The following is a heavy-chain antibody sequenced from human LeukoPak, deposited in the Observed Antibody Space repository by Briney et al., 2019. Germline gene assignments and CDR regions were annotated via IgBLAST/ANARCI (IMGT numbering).Heavy chain of an antibody. CDR3: ARGRYYMDV. CDR2: IYHSGRT. CDR1: GGSISNYY. Sequence: SETLSLTCTVSGGSISNYYWSCIRQPPGKGLEWIGYIYHSGRTNYNPSLKSRVAISVDTSKNQFSLSLSSVTAADTAVYYCARGRYYMDVWGKGTTVTVSS. V-gene: IGHV4-59*01. J-gene: IGHJ6*03.